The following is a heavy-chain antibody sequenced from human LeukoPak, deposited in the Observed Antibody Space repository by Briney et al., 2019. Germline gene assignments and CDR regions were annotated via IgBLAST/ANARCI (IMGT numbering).Heavy chain of an antibody. D-gene: IGHD3-22*01. Sequence: SVKVSCKASGGTFSSYAISWVRQAPGQGLEWMGRIIPIFGTANYAQKFQGRVTITTDESTSTAYMELSSLRSEDTAVYYCARVARRYYDSSGPDAFDIWGQGTIVTVSS. CDR2: IIPIFGTA. J-gene: IGHJ3*02. V-gene: IGHV1-69*05. CDR1: GGTFSSYA. CDR3: ARVARRYYDSSGPDAFDI.